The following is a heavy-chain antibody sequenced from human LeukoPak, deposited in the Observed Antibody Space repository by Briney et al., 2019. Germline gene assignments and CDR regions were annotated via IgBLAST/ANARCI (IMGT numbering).Heavy chain of an antibody. CDR1: GYIFDIYA. D-gene: IGHD3-3*01. Sequence: ASVKVSCKASGYIFDIYALIWVRQAPGQGLEWMGIINPSGGSTSYAQKFQGRVTMTRDMSTSTVYMELSSLRSEDTAVYYCASAGYDLDYWGQGTLVTVSS. V-gene: IGHV1-46*02. CDR3: ASAGYDLDY. CDR2: INPSGGST. J-gene: IGHJ4*02.